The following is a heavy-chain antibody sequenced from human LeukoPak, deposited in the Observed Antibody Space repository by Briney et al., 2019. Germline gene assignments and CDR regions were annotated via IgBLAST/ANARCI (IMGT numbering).Heavy chain of an antibody. CDR1: GFTFSDYY. CDR2: ISSSGSTI. CDR3: AREGLRPRWYMDV. J-gene: IGHJ6*03. D-gene: IGHD5-18*01. V-gene: IGHV3-11*04. Sequence: GRSLRLSCAASGFTFSDYYMSWIRQAPGKGLEWVSYISSSGSTIYYADSVKGRFTISRDNAKNSLYLQMNSLRAEDTAVYYCAREGLRPRWYMDVWGKGTTVTVSS.